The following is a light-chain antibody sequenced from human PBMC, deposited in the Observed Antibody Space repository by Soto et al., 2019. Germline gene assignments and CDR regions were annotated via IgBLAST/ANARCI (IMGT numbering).Light chain of an antibody. V-gene: IGKV1-5*01. Sequence: DIQMTQSPSTLSASVGDRVTITCRASQSISSWLAWYQQKPGKAPNLLIYDAVSLERGVPSRFSGSGSGTEFTLTISSLQPDDVATYYCQKYNSYPYTFGQGTRLEIK. J-gene: IGKJ5*01. CDR3: QKYNSYPYT. CDR2: DAV. CDR1: QSISSW.